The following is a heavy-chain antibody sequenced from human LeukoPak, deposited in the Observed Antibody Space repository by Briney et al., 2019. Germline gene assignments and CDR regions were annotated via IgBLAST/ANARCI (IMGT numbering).Heavy chain of an antibody. V-gene: IGHV5-51*01. CDR1: GYIFTTYW. J-gene: IGHJ4*02. D-gene: IGHD2-2*01. Sequence: GASLQISCKGSGYIFTTYWIGWVRQMPGKGLEWMGIIYPGDSDTTYSPSFQGQVTISADKSISTAYLQWSSLKASDTAMYYCARHSFGSTRCFDYWGQGTLVTVSS. CDR3: ARHSFGSTRCFDY. CDR2: IYPGDSDT.